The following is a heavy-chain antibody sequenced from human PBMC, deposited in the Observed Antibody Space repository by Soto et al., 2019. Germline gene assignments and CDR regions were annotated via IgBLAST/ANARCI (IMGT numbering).Heavy chain of an antibody. V-gene: IGHV3-30*18. J-gene: IGHJ4*02. CDR3: AKDPSRYCSGGSCYGIDY. CDR2: ISYDGSNK. Sequence: PGGSLRLSCAASGFTFNNFAMSWVRQAPGKGLEWVAVISYDGSNKYYADSVKGRFTISRDNSKNTLYLQMNSPRAEDTAVYYCAKDPSRYCSGGSCYGIDYWGQGTLVTVSS. D-gene: IGHD2-15*01. CDR1: GFTFNNFA.